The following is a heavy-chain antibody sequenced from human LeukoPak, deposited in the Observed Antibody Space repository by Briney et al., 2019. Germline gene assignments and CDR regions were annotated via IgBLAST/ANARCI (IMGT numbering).Heavy chain of an antibody. CDR1: GFTFSSYS. J-gene: IGHJ6*03. CDR2: ISSTSSTI. CDR3: ARGSYYYYMDV. V-gene: IGHV3-48*04. Sequence: GGSLRLPCAASGFTFSSYSMYWVRQAPGKGLEWVSYISSTSSTIYYADSVKGRFTISRDNAKNSLYLQMNTLRAEDTAVYYCARGSYYYYMDVWGKGTTVTVSS.